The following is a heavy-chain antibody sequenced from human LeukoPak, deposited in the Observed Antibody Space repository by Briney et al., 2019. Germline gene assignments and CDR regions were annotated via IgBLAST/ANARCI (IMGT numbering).Heavy chain of an antibody. D-gene: IGHD1-1*01. CDR2: IYYSGST. Sequence: SETLSLTCTVSGGSISSGDYYWSWIRQSPGKGLEWIGYIYYSGSTYYNPSLQSRIIISVDTSKNQFSLILRSVTAADTSVYYCARSKTTIDDRLFDPWGQGTLVTVSS. V-gene: IGHV4-30-4*01. CDR1: GGSISSGDYY. J-gene: IGHJ5*02. CDR3: ARSKTTIDDRLFDP.